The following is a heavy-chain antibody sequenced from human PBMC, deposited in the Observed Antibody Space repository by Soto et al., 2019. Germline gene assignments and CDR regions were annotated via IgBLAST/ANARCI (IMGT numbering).Heavy chain of an antibody. J-gene: IGHJ4*02. D-gene: IGHD5-18*01. CDR2: ITYGGSI. V-gene: IGHV4-31*03. CDR1: GASITNDAFF. Sequence: SETLSLTCTVSGASITNDAFFWTWVRQHPEKGLEWLAYITYGGSIYYDPSLRSRLTVSIDKSRSQFSLNVRSVTAADTAVYYCAKMERTQLWLLVQNWGQGLLVTVSS. CDR3: AKMERTQLWLLVQN.